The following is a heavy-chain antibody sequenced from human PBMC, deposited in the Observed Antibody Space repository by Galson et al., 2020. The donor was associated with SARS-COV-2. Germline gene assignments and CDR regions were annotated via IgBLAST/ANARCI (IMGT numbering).Heavy chain of an antibody. V-gene: IGHV3-20*04. CDR3: ARVGSMVQGAYDAFDI. D-gene: IGHD3-10*01. Sequence: GGSLRLSCAASGFTFDDYGMTWVRQAPGKGLEWVSGIHWRGDTTGYADSVKGRFTISRDNAKNFLYLQMNSLRAEDTALYYCARVGSMVQGAYDAFDIWGQGTLVTVSS. CDR2: IHWRGDTT. CDR1: GFTFDDYG. J-gene: IGHJ3*02.